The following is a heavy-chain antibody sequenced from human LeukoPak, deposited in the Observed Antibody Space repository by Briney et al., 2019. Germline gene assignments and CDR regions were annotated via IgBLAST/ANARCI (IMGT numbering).Heavy chain of an antibody. J-gene: IGHJ3*02. CDR1: GGSISSSSYY. CDR3: AREIHPWFTMIVVVRGAFDI. V-gene: IGHV4-39*07. Sequence: PSETLSLTCTVSGGSISSSSYYWGWIRQPPGKGLEWIGSIYYSGSTYYNPSLKSRVTISVDTSKNQFSLKLSSVTAADTAVYYCAREIHPWFTMIVVVRGAFDIWGQGTMVTVSS. D-gene: IGHD3-22*01. CDR2: IYYSGST.